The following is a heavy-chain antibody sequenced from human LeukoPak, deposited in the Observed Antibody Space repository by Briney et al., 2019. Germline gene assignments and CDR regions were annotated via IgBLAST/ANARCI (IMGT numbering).Heavy chain of an antibody. CDR3: AGGPGIAAAGYFDC. CDR2: INHSGST. V-gene: IGHV4-34*01. D-gene: IGHD6-13*01. Sequence: PSETLSLTCAVYGGSFSDYYWTWIRQSPGKGLGWIGEINHSGSTNYNSSLKSRVTISVDPYKKQFSLKLSSVTAADTAVYSCAGGPGIAAAGYFDCWGQGTLVTVST. CDR1: GGSFSDYY. J-gene: IGHJ4*02.